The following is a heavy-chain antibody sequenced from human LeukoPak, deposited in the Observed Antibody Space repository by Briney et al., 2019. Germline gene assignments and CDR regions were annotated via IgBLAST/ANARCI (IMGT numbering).Heavy chain of an antibody. V-gene: IGHV3-7*03. CDR2: IRQDESER. CDR1: GFSFSSYW. Sequence: PGGSLRLSCEGSGFSFSSYWMTWVRQLPGKGPEWVANIRQDESERYFADSVKGRFTISRDNAKKSVYLHMNSLRAEDTAVYYCVKATGYLLWGQGTLVIVSS. CDR3: VKATGYLL. J-gene: IGHJ4*02. D-gene: IGHD1-14*01.